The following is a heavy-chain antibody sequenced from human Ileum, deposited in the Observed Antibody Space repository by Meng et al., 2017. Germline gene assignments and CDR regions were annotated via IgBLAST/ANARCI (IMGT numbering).Heavy chain of an antibody. D-gene: IGHD7-27*01. Sequence: QPQESGPGLVRPSGTLSLICPVSGASVTTSHYQWGWIRQPPGKGLEWIGYASTNYNPSLKSRLTISLDTSKNQVSLKLTSVTAADTAVYYCARDHWGSLDYWGQGILVTVSS. CDR1: GASVTTSHYQ. CDR3: ARDHWGSLDY. J-gene: IGHJ4*02. V-gene: IGHV4-61*01. CDR2: AST.